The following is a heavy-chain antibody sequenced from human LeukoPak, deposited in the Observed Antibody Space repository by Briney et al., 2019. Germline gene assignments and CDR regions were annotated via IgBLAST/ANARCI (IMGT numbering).Heavy chain of an antibody. J-gene: IGHJ4*02. Sequence: SDTLSLTRCVSGYPFTSCHYWGWIRQPPGNGLEGIANIYHTGSAHYNPSLKSRVTISVDTSKNHCSLKLSSVTAADTAVYYCARYCSSTTCILRGFDYWGQETLVTVSS. D-gene: IGHD2-2*01. V-gene: IGHV4-38-2*01. CDR2: IYHTGSA. CDR3: ARYCSSTTCILRGFDY. CDR1: GYPFTSCHY.